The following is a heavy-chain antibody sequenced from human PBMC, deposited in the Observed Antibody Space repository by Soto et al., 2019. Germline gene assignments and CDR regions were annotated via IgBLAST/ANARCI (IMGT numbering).Heavy chain of an antibody. V-gene: IGHV1-8*01. CDR3: ASVGLSLPGGWDY. J-gene: IGHJ4*02. D-gene: IGHD3-16*02. Sequence: HVQLVQSGAEVKKPGASVKVSCKASGDTCTSYDSNWVRQATGQGLEGGGGINGNSGNTGYAHKFQDRVNMTRTTSISTANMELSSLRSEDTAMYYCASVGLSLPGGWDYWGQGTLVTVSS. CDR1: GDTCTSYD. CDR2: INGNSGNT.